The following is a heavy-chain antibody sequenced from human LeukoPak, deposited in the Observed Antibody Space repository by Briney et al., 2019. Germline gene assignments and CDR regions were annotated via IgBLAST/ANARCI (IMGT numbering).Heavy chain of an antibody. CDR3: AREDSSASPSPFDY. J-gene: IGHJ4*02. V-gene: IGHV1-2*02. CDR1: GYTFTGYY. D-gene: IGHD5-18*01. CDR2: INPNSGGT. Sequence: ASVKVSCKASGYTFTGYYMHWVRQAPGQGLEWMGWINPNSGGTNYAQKFQGRVTMTRDTSISTAYVELSRLRSDDTAVYYCAREDSSASPSPFDYWGQGTLVTVSS.